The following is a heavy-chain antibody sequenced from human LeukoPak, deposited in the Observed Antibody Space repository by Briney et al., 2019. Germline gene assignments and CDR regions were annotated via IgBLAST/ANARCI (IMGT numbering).Heavy chain of an antibody. CDR3: ARDSSYYN. V-gene: IGHV3-15*01. CDR2: IRSKTDGGTT. Sequence: GGSLRLSCAASGFTFRDAWMTWVRQAPGKGLEWVGRIRSKTDGGTTDYAVSVQGRFTISRDNAKNSLYLQMNSLRAEDTAVYYCARDSSYYNWGQGTLVTVSS. CDR1: GFTFRDAW. J-gene: IGHJ4*02. D-gene: IGHD1-26*01.